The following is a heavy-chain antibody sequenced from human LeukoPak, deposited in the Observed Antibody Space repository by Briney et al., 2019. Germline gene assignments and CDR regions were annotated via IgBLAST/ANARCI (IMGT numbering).Heavy chain of an antibody. CDR3: ARVWRYCSGGSCYAYYYGMDV. Sequence: EESLRISCKGSGYSFTSYWISWVHQMPGKGLEWMGRIDPSDSYTNYSPSFQGHVTISADKSISTAYLQWSSLKASDTAMYYCARVWRYCSGGSCYAYYYGMDVWGQGTTVTVSS. D-gene: IGHD2-15*01. J-gene: IGHJ6*02. CDR2: IDPSDSYT. CDR1: GYSFTSYW. V-gene: IGHV5-10-1*01.